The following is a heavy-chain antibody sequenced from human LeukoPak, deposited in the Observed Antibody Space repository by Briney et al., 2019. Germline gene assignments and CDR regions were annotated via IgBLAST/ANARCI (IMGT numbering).Heavy chain of an antibody. CDR2: AFSGGRT. V-gene: IGHV3-53*01. J-gene: IGHJ4*02. CDR3: ARGDFDY. Sequence: GESLRLSCAASGITVSTNYMSWVRQAPGKGLEWVSIAFSGGRTFYADSVKGRFTISRDSSKNTVFLQMNSLRAEDTAVYYCARGDFDYWGQGTLVTVSS. CDR1: GITVSTNY.